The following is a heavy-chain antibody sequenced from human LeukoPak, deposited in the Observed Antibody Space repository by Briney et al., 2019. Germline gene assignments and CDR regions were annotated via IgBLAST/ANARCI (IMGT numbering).Heavy chain of an antibody. CDR3: ARDPFIVATRTLDY. V-gene: IGHV1-69*04. CDR1: GGTFSSYA. D-gene: IGHD5-12*01. J-gene: IGHJ4*02. Sequence: SVKVSCKASGGTFSSYAIGWVRQAPGQGVERMGRIIPILGIANYAQKFQGRVTITADKSTSTAYMELSSLRSEDTAVYYCARDPFIVATRTLDYWGQGTLVTVSS. CDR2: IIPILGIA.